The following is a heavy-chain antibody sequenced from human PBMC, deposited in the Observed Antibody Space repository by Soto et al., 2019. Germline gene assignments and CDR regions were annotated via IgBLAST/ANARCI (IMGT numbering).Heavy chain of an antibody. CDR1: GFTFSSYV. V-gene: IGHV3-23*01. J-gene: IGHJ3*02. CDR2: ISGSGGST. CDR3: AKGVSNGWYDAFDT. D-gene: IGHD6-19*01. Sequence: EVQLLESGGGLVQPGGSLRLSCAASGFTFSSYVMNWVRQAPGKGLGWVSTISGSGGSTYYADSVEGRFTFSRDNSKNTLHLLMNSLRAEDTAVYYCAKGVSNGWYDAFDTWGQGTMVTVSS.